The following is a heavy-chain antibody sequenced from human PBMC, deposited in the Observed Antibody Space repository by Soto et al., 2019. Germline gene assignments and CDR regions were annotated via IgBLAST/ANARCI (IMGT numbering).Heavy chain of an antibody. Sequence: SETLSLTCAVYGGSLSGYYWSWIRQPPGKGLEWIGEINQSGSTNYNPSLKSRFTVSVDTSKNQFSLKLSSVTAADTAVYYCAGHPERIADIGWFDPWGQGTLVTVSS. D-gene: IGHD6-13*01. CDR2: INQSGST. CDR1: GGSLSGYY. CDR3: AGHPERIADIGWFDP. J-gene: IGHJ5*02. V-gene: IGHV4-34*01.